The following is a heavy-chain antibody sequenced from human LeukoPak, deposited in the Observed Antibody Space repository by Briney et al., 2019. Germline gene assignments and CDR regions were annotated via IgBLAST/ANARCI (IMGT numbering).Heavy chain of an antibody. CDR2: INPSGGST. Sequence: ASVKVSCKASGYTFTSYYMHWVRQAPGQGLEWMGIINPSGGSTSYAQKFQGRVTMTRDMSTSTVYMELSSLRSEDTAVYYCARGHSSSFTPRGFFDYWGQGTLVTVPS. D-gene: IGHD6-6*01. V-gene: IGHV1-46*01. CDR3: ARGHSSSFTPRGFFDY. CDR1: GYTFTSYY. J-gene: IGHJ4*02.